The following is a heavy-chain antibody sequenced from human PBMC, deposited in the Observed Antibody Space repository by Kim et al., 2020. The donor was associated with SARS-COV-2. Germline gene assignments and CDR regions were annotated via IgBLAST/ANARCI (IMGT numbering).Heavy chain of an antibody. CDR3: ARFQPFDGFDI. J-gene: IGHJ3*02. CDR2: T. Sequence: TNYNPSLKSRVTISVDTSKNQFSLKLSSVTAADTAVYYCARFQPFDGFDIWGQGTMVTVSS. V-gene: IGHV4-59*01.